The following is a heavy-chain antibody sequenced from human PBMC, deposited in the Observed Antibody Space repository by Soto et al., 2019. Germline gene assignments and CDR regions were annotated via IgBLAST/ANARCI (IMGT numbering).Heavy chain of an antibody. D-gene: IGHD3-3*01. CDR2: IYHSGST. Sequence: SETLSLTCAVSGGSISSSNWWSWVRQPPGKGLEWIGEIYHSGSTNYNPSLKSRVTISVDKSKNQFSLKLSSVTAADTAVYYCSSSSGARLNYDFWSGSHFNGMDVWGQGTTVTVSS. CDR1: GGSISSSNW. V-gene: IGHV4-4*02. J-gene: IGHJ6*02. CDR3: SSSSGARLNYDFWSGSHFNGMDV.